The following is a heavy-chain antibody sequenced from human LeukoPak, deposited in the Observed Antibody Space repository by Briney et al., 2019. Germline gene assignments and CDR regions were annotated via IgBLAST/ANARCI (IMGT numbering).Heavy chain of an antibody. CDR1: GFTFSSYA. V-gene: IGHV3-23*01. J-gene: IGHJ4*02. CDR3: AKVGPSSGWYYFDY. D-gene: IGHD6-19*01. CDR2: ISGYGSST. Sequence: PGGSLRLSCAASGFTFSSYAMSWVRQAPGMGLEWVSAISGYGSSTYYADSVKGRFTISRDNSKNTLYLQMNSLRAEDTAVYYCAKVGPSSGWYYFDYWGQGTLVTVSS.